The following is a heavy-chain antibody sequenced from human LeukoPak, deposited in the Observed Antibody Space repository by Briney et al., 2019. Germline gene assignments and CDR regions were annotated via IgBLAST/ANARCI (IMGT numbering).Heavy chain of an antibody. J-gene: IGHJ3*01. CDR1: GFTFDDYA. CDR2: IFGDGAGA. CDR3: VEDSGYSKSYSFED. V-gene: IGHV3-43*02. D-gene: IGHD1-26*01. Sequence: GGSLRLSCRASGFTFDDYAMHWVRQAPGKGLEWVSRIFGDGAGAYYAESVKGRFTISRDNNKNSLHLQMNSLRTEDTALYYCVEDSGYSKSYSFEDWGQGTMVTVS.